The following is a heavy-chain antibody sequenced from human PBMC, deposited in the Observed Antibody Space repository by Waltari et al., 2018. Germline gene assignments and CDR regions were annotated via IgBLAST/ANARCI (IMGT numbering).Heavy chain of an antibody. J-gene: IGHJ4*02. CDR2: ISGSGGST. V-gene: IGHV3-23*01. D-gene: IGHD1-26*01. CDR3: AKTGSQGFDY. Sequence: VQLQQWGAGLLKPSETLSLTCAVYGGSFSGYYWSWVRQAPGKGLEWVSAISGSGGSTYYADSVKGRFTISRDNSKNTLYLQMNSLRAEDTAVYYCAKTGSQGFDYWGQGTLVTVSS. CDR1: GGSFSGYY.